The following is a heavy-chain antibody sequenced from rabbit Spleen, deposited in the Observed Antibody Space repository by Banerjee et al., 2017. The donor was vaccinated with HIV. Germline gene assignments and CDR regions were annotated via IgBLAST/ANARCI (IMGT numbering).Heavy chain of an antibody. CDR2: INTATGKA. CDR1: GFSFSDRDV. CDR3: ATDTYGYGAFNL. V-gene: IGHV1S45*01. D-gene: IGHD6-1*01. J-gene: IGHJ4*01. Sequence: QEQLEESGRGLVRPEGSLTLTCKASGFSFSDRDVMCWVRQAPGKGLEWIACINTATGKAVYANWVNGRFTISKTSSTTVTLQVTSLAAADTATYFCATDTYGYGAFNLWGPGTLVTVS.